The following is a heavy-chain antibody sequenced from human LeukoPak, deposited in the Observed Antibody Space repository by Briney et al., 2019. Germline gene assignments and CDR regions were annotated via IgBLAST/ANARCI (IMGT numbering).Heavy chain of an antibody. D-gene: IGHD1-1*01. V-gene: IGHV4-59*01. CDR3: VRDSPSSELDLDY. J-gene: IGHJ4*02. CDR2: IYFIGST. CDR1: GGSISSYY. Sequence: PETLSLTCTVSGGSISSYYWSWIRQPPGKGLEWIGYIYFIGSTNYNPSLKSRVTISVDTSKNQFSLKLSSVTAADTAVYYCVRDSPSSELDLDYWGQGSLVTVSS.